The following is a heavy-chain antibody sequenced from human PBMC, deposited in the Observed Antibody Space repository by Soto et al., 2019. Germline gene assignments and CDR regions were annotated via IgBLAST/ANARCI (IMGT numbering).Heavy chain of an antibody. J-gene: IGHJ4*02. CDR1: GFTFSYYY. V-gene: IGHV3-11*05. Sequence: QVQLVESGGGLVKPGGSLRLSCAASGFTFSYYYMSWIRQAPGKGLEWVSYISSSSSYTNYADSVKGRFTISRDNAKNSLYLQMSSLRAEDTAVDYCARDHHRYSGYDYVDYWGQGTLVTVSS. CDR2: ISSSSSYT. CDR3: ARDHHRYSGYDYVDY. D-gene: IGHD5-12*01.